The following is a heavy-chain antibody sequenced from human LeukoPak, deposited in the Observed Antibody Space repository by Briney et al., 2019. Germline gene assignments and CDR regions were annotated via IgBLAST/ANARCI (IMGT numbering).Heavy chain of an antibody. J-gene: IGHJ4*02. D-gene: IGHD6-13*01. CDR2: INHSGST. Sequence: PSETLSLTCTVSGGSISSYYWSWIRQPPGKGLEWIGEINHSGSTNYNPSLKSRVTISVDTSKNQFSLKLSSVTAADTAVYYCARGRYSSSRALGYWGQGTLVTVSS. CDR1: GGSISSYY. CDR3: ARGRYSSSRALGY. V-gene: IGHV4-34*01.